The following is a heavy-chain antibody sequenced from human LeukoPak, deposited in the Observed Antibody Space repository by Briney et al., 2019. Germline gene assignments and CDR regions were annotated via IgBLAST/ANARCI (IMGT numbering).Heavy chain of an antibody. Sequence: GGSLRLSCAASGFTFSSYGMHWVRQAPGKGLEWVAVIWYDGSNKYYADSVKGRFTISRDNSKNTLYLQMNSLRAEDTAVYYCARDTSPVSGYYYWGQGTLVTVSS. V-gene: IGHV3-33*01. CDR1: GFTFSSYG. D-gene: IGHD3-22*01. CDR3: ARDTSPVSGYYY. J-gene: IGHJ4*02. CDR2: IWYDGSNK.